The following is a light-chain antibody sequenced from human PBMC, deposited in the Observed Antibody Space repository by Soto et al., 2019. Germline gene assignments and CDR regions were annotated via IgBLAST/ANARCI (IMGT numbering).Light chain of an antibody. V-gene: IGLV2-11*01. CDR2: EVR. CDR1: SGDVGDYNY. Sequence: SALAQPRSVSGSPGQSVTISCHGTSGDVGDYNYVSWFQQYPGKAPTLLIYEVRRRPSGVSNRFSGSRSGNTASLTISGLQAEDEADYYCSSKRDSSTLFVFGTGTKVTV. CDR3: SSKRDSSTLFV. J-gene: IGLJ1*01.